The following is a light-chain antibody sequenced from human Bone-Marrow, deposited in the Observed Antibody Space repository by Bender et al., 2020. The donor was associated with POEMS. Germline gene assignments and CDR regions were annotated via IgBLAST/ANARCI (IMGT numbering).Light chain of an antibody. V-gene: IGLV2-11*01. J-gene: IGLJ2*01. CDR2: EVS. CDR1: TSDIGTYNR. Sequence: QSVLTQPPSVSVSPGQTANITCTGTTSDIGTYNRVSWYQQHPGKSPKLMIYEVSKRPSGVSDRFSGSKSGNTASLTISGTQAMDEADYYCQAWDSSTVVFGGGTKLTVL. CDR3: QAWDSSTVV.